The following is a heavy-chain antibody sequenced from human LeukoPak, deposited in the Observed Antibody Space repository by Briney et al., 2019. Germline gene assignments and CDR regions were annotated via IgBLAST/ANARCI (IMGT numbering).Heavy chain of an antibody. Sequence: GGSLRLSCAASGFTFSSYTMNWVRQAPGKGLEWVSFISSASSYIYYADSVKGRFTISRDNAKNSLYLQMNSLRAEDTAVYYCAREIYYYGSGSYPDYWGQGTLVTVSS. J-gene: IGHJ4*02. CDR2: ISSASSYI. D-gene: IGHD3-10*01. CDR1: GFTFSSYT. CDR3: AREIYYYGSGSYPDY. V-gene: IGHV3-21*01.